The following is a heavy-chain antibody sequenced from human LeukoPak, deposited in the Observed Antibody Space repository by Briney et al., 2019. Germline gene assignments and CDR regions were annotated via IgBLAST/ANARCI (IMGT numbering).Heavy chain of an antibody. J-gene: IGHJ4*02. D-gene: IGHD6-13*01. CDR2: IRYDGSNK. V-gene: IGHV3-30*02. CDR1: GFTFSSYG. CDR3: AKEKAAPHDY. Sequence: PAGSLRLSCAASGFTFSSYGMHWVRQAPGKGLEWVAFIRYDGSNKYYADSVKGRFTISRDNSKNTLYLQMNSLRAEDTAVYSCAKEKAAPHDYWGQRTLVTVSS.